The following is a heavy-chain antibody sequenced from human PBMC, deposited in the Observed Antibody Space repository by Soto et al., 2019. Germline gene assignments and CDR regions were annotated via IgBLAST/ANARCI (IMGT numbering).Heavy chain of an antibody. CDR2: IYPGDSDT. CDR1: GYSFTSYW. J-gene: IGHJ6*02. D-gene: IGHD6-13*01. CDR3: ARTSAAGKYYYGMDV. V-gene: IGHV5-51*01. Sequence: EVQLVPSGAEVKKPGESLKISCKGSGYSFTSYWIGWVRQMPGKGLEWIGIIYPGDSDTRYSPSFQGQVTISADKSISTAYLQWSSLKASDTAMYYCARTSAAGKYYYGMDVWGQGTTVTVSS.